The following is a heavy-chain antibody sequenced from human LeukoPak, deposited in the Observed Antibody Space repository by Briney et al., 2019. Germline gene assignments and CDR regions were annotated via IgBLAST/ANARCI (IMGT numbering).Heavy chain of an antibody. Sequence: SVKVSCKASGGIFSSYALSWVRQAPGQGLEWMGGIIPIFGTKNYAQTFQGRVTITADESTSTAYMELSSLRSEDTAVYYCARRRSYYDSSGYTFDIWGQGTMDTVSS. CDR2: IIPIFGTK. J-gene: IGHJ3*02. D-gene: IGHD3-22*01. CDR1: GGIFSSYA. CDR3: ARRRSYYDSSGYTFDI. V-gene: IGHV1-69*13.